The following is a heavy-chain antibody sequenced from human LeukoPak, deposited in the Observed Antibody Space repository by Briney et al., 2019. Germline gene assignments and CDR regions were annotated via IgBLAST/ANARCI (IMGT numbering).Heavy chain of an antibody. CDR2: ISGSAEKT. J-gene: IGHJ3*01. Sequence: GGSLRLSCAASGFAFSSHAMTWVRQAPGKGLEWVSSISGSAEKTYYADSVKGRFTISRYSSQKILNLQMDNLRVEDTAIYYCARGSTYDFWSGDALDVWGQGTMVTVAS. D-gene: IGHD3-3*01. V-gene: IGHV3-23*01. CDR3: ARGSTYDFWSGDALDV. CDR1: GFAFSSHA.